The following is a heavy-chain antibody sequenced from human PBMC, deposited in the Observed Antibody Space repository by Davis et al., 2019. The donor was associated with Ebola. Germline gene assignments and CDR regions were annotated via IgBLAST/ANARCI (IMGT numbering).Heavy chain of an antibody. CDR2: TYYTSQWYN. CDR1: GNSFTSSGTA. D-gene: IGHD5-12*01. J-gene: IGHJ4*02. Sequence: PSETLSLTCVISGNSFTSSGTAWNWNRQSPSIGLEWLGRTYYTSQWYNDYAVSMKSRITINPDTSKNQFSLQLSSVTPEDTAVYYCARGWLRSGFDYWGQGNLVTVSS. V-gene: IGHV6-1*01. CDR3: ARGWLRSGFDY.